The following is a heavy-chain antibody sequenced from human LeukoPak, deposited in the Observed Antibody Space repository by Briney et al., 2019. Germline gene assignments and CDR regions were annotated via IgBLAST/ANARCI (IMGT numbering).Heavy chain of an antibody. CDR1: GGSISRGDYY. CDR2: IYYTWST. CDR3: AGIYDYGPGFFDS. J-gene: IGHJ4*02. Sequence: NPSETLSLTCTVSGGSISRGDYYWSWIRQPPGKGLEWIGYIYYTWSTYYNPSLKSRVTISVDTSKNQFSLKLSSVTAADTAVYYCAGIYDYGPGFFDSWGQGTLVTVSS. D-gene: IGHD3-16*01. V-gene: IGHV4-30-4*01.